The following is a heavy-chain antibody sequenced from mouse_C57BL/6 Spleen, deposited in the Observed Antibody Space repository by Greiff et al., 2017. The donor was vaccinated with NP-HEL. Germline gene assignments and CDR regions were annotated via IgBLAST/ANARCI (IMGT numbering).Heavy chain of an antibody. Sequence: QVQLQQPGAELVMPGASVKLSCKASGYTFTSYWMHWVKQRPGQGLEWIGEIDPSDSYTNYNQKFKGKSTLTVDKSSSTAYMQLSSLTSEDSAVYYCARRDGYYVWYFDVWGTGTTVTVSS. J-gene: IGHJ1*03. CDR2: IDPSDSYT. CDR3: ARRDGYYVWYFDV. CDR1: GYTFTSYW. V-gene: IGHV1-69*01. D-gene: IGHD2-3*01.